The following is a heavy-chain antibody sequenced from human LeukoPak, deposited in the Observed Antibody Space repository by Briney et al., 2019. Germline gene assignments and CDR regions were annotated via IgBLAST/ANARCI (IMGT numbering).Heavy chain of an antibody. D-gene: IGHD5-24*01. CDR2: VYFTGST. V-gene: IGHV4-59*01. J-gene: IGHJ4*02. CDR3: ARGAGYNYPFDS. CDR1: GGSISSYY. Sequence: SETLSLTCAVSGGSISSYYWSWIRQPPGKGLEWIGNVYFTGSTKNNPSLTSRVTISIDTSSNQFSLKLSSVTAADTAVYYCARGAGYNYPFDSWGQGTLVTVSS.